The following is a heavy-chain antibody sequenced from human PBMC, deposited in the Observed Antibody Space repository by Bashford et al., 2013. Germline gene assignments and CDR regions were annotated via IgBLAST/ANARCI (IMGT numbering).Heavy chain of an antibody. V-gene: IGHV1-69*13. CDR2: IIPIFGTA. CDR3: ARSLYCSGGSCYSGAFDI. Sequence: ASVKVSCKASGGTFSSYAISWVRQAPGQGLEWMGGIIPIFGTANYAQKFQGRVTITADESTSTAYMELSSLRSEDTAVYYCARSLYCSGGSCYSGAFDIWGPRDNGHRLL. CDR1: GGTFSSYA. D-gene: IGHD2-15*01. J-gene: IGHJ3*02.